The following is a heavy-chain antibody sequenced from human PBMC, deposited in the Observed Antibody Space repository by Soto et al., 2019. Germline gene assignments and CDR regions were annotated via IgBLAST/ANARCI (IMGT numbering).Heavy chain of an antibody. CDR3: AKVLGDRGYCSGGSCYRTKYYYYYGMDV. CDR2: ISGSGGST. CDR1: GFTFSSYA. D-gene: IGHD2-15*01. Sequence: GGSLRLSCAASGFTFSSYAMSWVRQAPGKGLEWVSAISGSGGSTYYADSVKGRFTISRDNSKNTLYLQMNSLRAEDTAVYYCAKVLGDRGYCSGGSCYRTKYYYYYGMDVWGQGTTVTVSS. J-gene: IGHJ6*02. V-gene: IGHV3-23*01.